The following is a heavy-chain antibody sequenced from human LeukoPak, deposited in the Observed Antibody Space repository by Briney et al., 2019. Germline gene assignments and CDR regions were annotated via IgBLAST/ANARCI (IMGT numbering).Heavy chain of an antibody. D-gene: IGHD2-2*01. V-gene: IGHV3-64*02. CDR2: ITSNGGST. CDR1: GFTLSSYA. Sequence: GGSLRLSCAASGFTLSSYAMHWVRQAPGKGLEYVSAITSNGGSTYYADSVKGRFTISRDNSKNTLYLQMGSLRAEDMAVYYCASSCSSVSCHSYYYGMDVWGQGTTVTVS. J-gene: IGHJ6*02. CDR3: ASSCSSVSCHSYYYGMDV.